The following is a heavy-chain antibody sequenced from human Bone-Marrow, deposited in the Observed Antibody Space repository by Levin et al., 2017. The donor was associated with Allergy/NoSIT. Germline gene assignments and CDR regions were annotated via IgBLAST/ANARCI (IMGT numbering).Heavy chain of an antibody. V-gene: IGHV3-23*01. D-gene: IGHD6-19*01. J-gene: IGHJ4*02. CDR1: GFTFRSRG. Sequence: GESLKISCAASGFTFRSRGMDWVRQAPGKGLEWVSVINTGGDNTKYADSVKGRFTISRDNSRDMLYLQMNSLTVEDTAVYYCATVGQWPHYLDYWGQGTLVTVSS. CDR2: INTGGDNT. CDR3: ATVGQWPHYLDY.